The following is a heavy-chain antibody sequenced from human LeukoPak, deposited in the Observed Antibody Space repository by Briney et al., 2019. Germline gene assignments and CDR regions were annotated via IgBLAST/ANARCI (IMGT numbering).Heavy chain of an antibody. V-gene: IGHV1-18*01. Sequence: ASVKVSCKASGYTFTSYGISWVRQAPGQGLEWMGWISAYNGNTNYAQKLQGRVTMTTDTSTSTAYMGLRSLRSDDTAVYYCARDPRFYTPFLMIDEGYFVYWGQGTLVTVSS. J-gene: IGHJ4*02. CDR2: ISAYNGNT. CDR3: ARDPRFYTPFLMIDEGYFVY. D-gene: IGHD3-22*01. CDR1: GYTFTSYG.